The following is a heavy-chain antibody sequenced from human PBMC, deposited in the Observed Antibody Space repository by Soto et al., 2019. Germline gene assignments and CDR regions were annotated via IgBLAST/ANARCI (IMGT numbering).Heavy chain of an antibody. D-gene: IGHD3-22*01. V-gene: IGHV3-48*03. CDR3: AREPYYYDSSGYPGYFDF. CDR2: ISSSGDTI. Sequence: SGGSLRLSCAASGFTFSSYEMNWVRQAPGKGLEWVSYISSSGDTIYSADSVKGRFTISRDNAKNSLYLQMNRLRVEDTAVYYCAREPYYYDSSGYPGYFDFWGQGTLVTVSS. J-gene: IGHJ4*02. CDR1: GFTFSSYE.